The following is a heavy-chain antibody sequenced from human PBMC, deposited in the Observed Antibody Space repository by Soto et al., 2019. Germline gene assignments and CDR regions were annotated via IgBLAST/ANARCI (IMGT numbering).Heavy chain of an antibody. CDR1: GFTFSSYS. D-gene: IGHD3-22*01. J-gene: IGHJ4*02. V-gene: IGHV3-23*04. CDR3: AKDAPGSGWLSDY. Sequence: EVQLVESGGGLVQPGGSLRLSCAASGFTFSSYSMNWVRQAPGKGLEWVSTISGNGGTSYADFVRGRFTISRDNSKNTLYLQMNSLRVDDTAVYYCAKDAPGSGWLSDYWGQGTLVTVSS. CDR2: ISGNGGT.